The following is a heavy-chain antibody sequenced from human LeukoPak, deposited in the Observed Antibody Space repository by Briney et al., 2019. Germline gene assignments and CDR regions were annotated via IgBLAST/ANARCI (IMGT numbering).Heavy chain of an antibody. CDR1: GFTFSSYA. CDR3: AKVPGGYCASSTCWLDY. D-gene: IGHD2-21*01. CDR2: ISGSGGST. V-gene: IGHV3-23*01. Sequence: GGSLRLPCAASGFTFSSYAMSWVRQAPGRGLEWVSAISGSGGSTYYADSVKGRFTISRDNSKNTLYLQMNSLRAEDTAVYYCAKVPGGYCASSTCWLDYWGQGTLVTVSS. J-gene: IGHJ4*02.